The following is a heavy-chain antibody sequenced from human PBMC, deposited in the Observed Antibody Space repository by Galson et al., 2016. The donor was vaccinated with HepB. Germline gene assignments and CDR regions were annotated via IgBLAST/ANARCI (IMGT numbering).Heavy chain of an antibody. CDR1: GYTFPGYN. CDR2: MNPNTGGT. CDR3: AREVVAAHNWFNP. Sequence: SCKASGYTFPGYNTHRVRQAPGQGLEWMGLMNPNTGGTDYAQKFQGRVTMTRDTSISTAYMEVSRLTSDDMAVYYCAREVVAAHNWFNPWGQGTLITVSS. D-gene: IGHD2-15*01. V-gene: IGHV1-2*06. J-gene: IGHJ5*02.